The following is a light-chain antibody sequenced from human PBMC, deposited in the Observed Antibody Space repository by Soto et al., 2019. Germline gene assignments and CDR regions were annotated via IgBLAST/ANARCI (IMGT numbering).Light chain of an antibody. CDR1: SSDIGGYDY. CDR2: DVN. V-gene: IGLV2-14*03. CDR3: SSYTTVRTLVI. J-gene: IGLJ2*01. Sequence: QSVLTQPASVSGSPGQSITISCTGSSSDIGGYDYVSWYQHHPGKAPKLIIYDVNNRPSGVSNRFSGSKSGNTASLTISGLQAEDESDYYCSSYTTVRTLVIFGGGTKLTVL.